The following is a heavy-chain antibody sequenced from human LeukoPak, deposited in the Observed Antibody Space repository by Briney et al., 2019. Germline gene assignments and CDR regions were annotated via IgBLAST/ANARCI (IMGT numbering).Heavy chain of an antibody. CDR1: GGSFSGYY. Sequence: SETLSLTCAVYGGSFSGYYWSWIRQPPGKGLEWIGEINHSGSTNYNPSLKSRVSISVDTSKNQFSLKLSSVTAADTAVYYCARRFPDSSTRLNWFDPWGQGTLVTVSS. CDR2: INHSGST. V-gene: IGHV4-34*01. J-gene: IGHJ5*02. CDR3: ARRFPDSSTRLNWFDP. D-gene: IGHD2-2*01.